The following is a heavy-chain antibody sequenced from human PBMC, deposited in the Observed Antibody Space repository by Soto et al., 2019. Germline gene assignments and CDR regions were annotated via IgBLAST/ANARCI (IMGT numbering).Heavy chain of an antibody. J-gene: IGHJ3*01. CDR3: TTDWGSGTHYARAFDV. Sequence: GGSLRLSCAASGFAFKYARMTWVRQAPGKGLEWVGHIRSNIDGATTAYATPVKGRFTISRDESKNTVDLQMNSLITEDTAVYYCTTDWGSGTHYARAFDVWGQGTMVTVSS. CDR2: IRSNIDGATT. V-gene: IGHV3-15*01. CDR1: GFAFKYAR. D-gene: IGHD3-16*01.